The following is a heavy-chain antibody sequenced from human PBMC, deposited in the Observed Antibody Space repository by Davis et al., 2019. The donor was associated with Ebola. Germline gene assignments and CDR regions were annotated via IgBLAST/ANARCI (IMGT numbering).Heavy chain of an antibody. V-gene: IGHV3-74*01. CDR1: GFTFSSYE. J-gene: IGHJ5*02. CDR3: ARDERFLEWLFWFDP. CDR2: INSDGSST. Sequence: GESLKISCAASGFTFSSYEMNWVRQAPGKGLVWVSRINSDGSSTSYADSVKGRFTISRDNAKNTLYLQMNSLRAEDTAVYYCARDERFLEWLFWFDPWGQGTLVTVSS. D-gene: IGHD3-3*01.